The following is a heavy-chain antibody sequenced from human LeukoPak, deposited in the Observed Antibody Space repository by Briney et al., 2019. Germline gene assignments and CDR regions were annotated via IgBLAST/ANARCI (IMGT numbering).Heavy chain of an antibody. Sequence: GESLKISCKGSGYSFTSYWIGWVRQMPGKGLEWMGIIYPGDSDTRYSPSFQGQVTTSADKSISTAYLQWTSLKASDTAMYYCAIFGEAAGPFGYYFDYWGQGTLVTVSS. CDR1: GYSFTSYW. V-gene: IGHV5-51*01. D-gene: IGHD3-16*01. CDR2: IYPGDSDT. CDR3: AIFGEAAGPFGYYFDY. J-gene: IGHJ4*02.